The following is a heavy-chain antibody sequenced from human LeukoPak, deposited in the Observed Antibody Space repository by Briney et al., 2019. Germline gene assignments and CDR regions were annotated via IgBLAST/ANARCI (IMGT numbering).Heavy chain of an antibody. D-gene: IGHD1-26*01. V-gene: IGHV3-48*03. CDR2: ISSSGSTI. J-gene: IGHJ4*02. CDR3: AIGAVGATRDDY. Sequence: GGSLRLSCAASGFTFSSYEMNWVRQAPGKGLEWVSYISSSGSTIYYADSVKGRFTISRDNAKNSLYLQMYSLRAEDTAVYYCAIGAVGATRDDYWGQGTLVTVSS. CDR1: GFTFSSYE.